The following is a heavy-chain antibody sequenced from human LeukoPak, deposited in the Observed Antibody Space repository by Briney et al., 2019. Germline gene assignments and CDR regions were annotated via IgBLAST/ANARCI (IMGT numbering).Heavy chain of an antibody. CDR2: INHSGST. Sequence: KTSETLSLTCAVYGGSFSGYYWSWIRQSPGKGLEWIGEINHSGSTNYNPSLKSRVTISVDTSKNQFSLKLSSVTAADTAVYYCASLYSSGWLIDYWGQGTLVTVSS. V-gene: IGHV4-34*01. CDR1: GGSFSGYY. CDR3: ASLYSSGWLIDY. J-gene: IGHJ4*02. D-gene: IGHD6-19*01.